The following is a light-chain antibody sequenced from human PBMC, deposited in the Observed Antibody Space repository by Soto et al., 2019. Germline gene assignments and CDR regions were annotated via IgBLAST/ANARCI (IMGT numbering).Light chain of an antibody. CDR3: LQDYNYPFT. Sequence: AIQMTQSPSSLSASVGDRVTITCRASQGIRSDLGWYQQKPGKAPKLLIYAASSLQSGVPSRFRGSGSGTDFTLTISSLQPEDFATYYCLQDYNYPFTFGPGTKVDIK. CDR1: QGIRSD. V-gene: IGKV1-6*01. CDR2: AAS. J-gene: IGKJ3*01.